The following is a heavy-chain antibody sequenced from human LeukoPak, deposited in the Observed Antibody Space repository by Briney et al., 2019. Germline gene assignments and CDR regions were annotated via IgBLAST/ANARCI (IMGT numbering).Heavy chain of an antibody. CDR3: ARHRSKWLQSSFDY. D-gene: IGHD5-24*01. J-gene: IGHJ4*02. V-gene: IGHV4-34*01. CDR2: INHSGIT. Sequence: SETLSLTCAVYGGSFSDYLSWIRQPPGKGLEWIGEINHSGITKYNPSLKSRVTISVDTSKNHFSLKLSSVTAADTAVYYCARHRSKWLQSSFDYWGQGTLVTVSS. CDR1: GGSFSDYL.